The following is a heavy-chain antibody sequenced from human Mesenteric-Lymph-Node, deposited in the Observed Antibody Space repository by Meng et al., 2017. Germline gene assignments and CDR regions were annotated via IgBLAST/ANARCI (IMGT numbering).Heavy chain of an antibody. Sequence: SETLSLTCTVSGCSVNSGSYYWSWIRQPPGKGLEWIGYIHNSGRTNYNPSLKSRVTISVDTSKNQFSLKLSSVTDADTAVYYCARDGRGNGYYYFDYWGQGTLVTVSS. CDR2: IHNSGRT. V-gene: IGHV4-61*01. CDR3: ARDGRGNGYYYFDY. CDR1: GCSVNSGSYY. J-gene: IGHJ4*01. D-gene: IGHD5-24*01.